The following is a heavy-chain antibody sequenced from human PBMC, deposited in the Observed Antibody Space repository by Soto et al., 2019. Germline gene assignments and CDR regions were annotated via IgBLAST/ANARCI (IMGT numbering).Heavy chain of an antibody. J-gene: IGHJ4*02. Sequence: QVQLVESGGGVVQPGRSLRLSCAASGFTFSSYGMHWVRQAPGKGLEWVAVISYDGSNKYYADSVKGRFTNSRDNSKNTLYLQMNSLRAEDTAVYYCAKDLTATYFDYWGQGTLVTVSS. V-gene: IGHV3-30*18. CDR1: GFTFSSYG. D-gene: IGHD1-26*01. CDR2: ISYDGSNK. CDR3: AKDLTATYFDY.